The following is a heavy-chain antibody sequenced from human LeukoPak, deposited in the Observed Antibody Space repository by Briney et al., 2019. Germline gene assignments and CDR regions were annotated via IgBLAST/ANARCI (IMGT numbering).Heavy chain of an antibody. CDR3: AKSYYYGSGSPSLDY. J-gene: IGHJ4*02. Sequence: GGSLRLSCAASGFTFSSYAMTWVRQAPEKGLEWVSGISGGNGATYYADSVKGRFTISTDNSKNTLYLQMNSLRVEDTAVYYWAKSYYYGSGSPSLDYWGQGTLVTVSS. V-gene: IGHV3-23*01. CDR2: ISGGNGAT. D-gene: IGHD3-10*01. CDR1: GFTFSSYA.